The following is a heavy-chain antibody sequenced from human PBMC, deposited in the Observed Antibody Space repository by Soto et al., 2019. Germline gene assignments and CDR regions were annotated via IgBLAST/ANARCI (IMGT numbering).Heavy chain of an antibody. Sequence: SLRLSCAASGFTFSSYGMHWVRQAPGKGLEWVAVISYDGSNKYYADSVKGRFTISRDNSKNTLYLQMNSLRAEDTAVYYCAKEVTRWFGETHLDYWGQGTLVTVSS. D-gene: IGHD3-10*01. CDR2: ISYDGSNK. J-gene: IGHJ4*02. V-gene: IGHV3-30*18. CDR1: GFTFSSYG. CDR3: AKEVTRWFGETHLDY.